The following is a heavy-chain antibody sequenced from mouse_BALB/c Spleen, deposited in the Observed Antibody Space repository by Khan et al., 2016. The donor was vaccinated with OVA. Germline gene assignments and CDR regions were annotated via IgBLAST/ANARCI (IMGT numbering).Heavy chain of an antibody. CDR3: ARAGYGGFAY. D-gene: IGHD1-1*02. Sequence: EVELVESGGGLVKPGGSLKLSCAASGFTFSDYYMYWVRQTPEKRLEWVATISDGGSSTFYPDSVKGRFTISRDNAKNHLDLQMSSLKSEDAAIYYWARAGYGGFAYWGQGTMVTVSA. CDR2: ISDGGSST. V-gene: IGHV5-4*02. CDR1: GFTFSDYY. J-gene: IGHJ3*01.